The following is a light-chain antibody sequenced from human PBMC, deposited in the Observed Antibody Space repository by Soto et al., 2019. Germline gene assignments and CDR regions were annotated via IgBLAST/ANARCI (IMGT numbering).Light chain of an antibody. CDR2: DVS. CDR3: SSFTSTSTNYV. CDR1: SSDIGVYNH. V-gene: IGLV2-14*01. Sequence: QSVLTQPASVSGSPGQSITTSCTGASSDIGVYNHVSWYQQHPGKAPKLMIYDVSNRPSGVSNRFSGSKSGNTASLTISGLQPEDEADYYGSSFTSTSTNYVFGTGTKVTVL. J-gene: IGLJ1*01.